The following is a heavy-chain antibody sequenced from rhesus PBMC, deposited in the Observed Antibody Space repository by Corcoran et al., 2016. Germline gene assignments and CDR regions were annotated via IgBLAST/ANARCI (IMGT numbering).Heavy chain of an antibody. V-gene: IGHV4S10*01. CDR2: IYGSSTNT. CDR1: GGSISDSYR. CDR3: AGGYCSGGVCHYGLDS. D-gene: IGHD2-8*01. J-gene: IGHJ6*01. Sequence: QVQLQESGPGVVKPSETLSLTCAVSGGSISDSYRWSWIRQPPGKGLEWIGYIYGSSTNTNYTPSLRSRVTISKDTSKNQFSLKLSSVTAADTAVYYCAGGYCSGGVCHYGLDSWGQGVVVTVSS.